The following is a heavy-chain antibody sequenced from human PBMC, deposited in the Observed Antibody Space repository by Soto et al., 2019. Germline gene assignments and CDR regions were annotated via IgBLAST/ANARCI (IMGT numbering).Heavy chain of an antibody. CDR3: ARDKDRQQLGGNYYYGIDV. D-gene: IGHD3-3*02. CDR1: GGTFGNSA. CDR2: IIPIFPTP. V-gene: IGHV1-69*12. J-gene: IGHJ6*02. Sequence: QVQLVQSGAEVKKPGSSVTVSCKASGGTFGNSAISWVRQAPGQGLEWMGGIIPIFPTPYYAQKFQGRVRITADESTSTAYMELTSLRSEDTAVYYCARDKDRQQLGGNYYYGIDVWGQGTTVTVSS.